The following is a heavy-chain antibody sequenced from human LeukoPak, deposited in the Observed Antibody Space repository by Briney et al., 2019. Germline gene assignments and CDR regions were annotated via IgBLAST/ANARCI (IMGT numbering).Heavy chain of an antibody. CDR1: GGSISSCGYY. Sequence: SETLSLTCTVSGGSISSCGYYWIWIRQHPGKGLEWIVYIYYSGSTYYNPSLKSPVTISVDTSKNQFSLKLSSVTAADTGVYHYATAVASSGTLEYWGQGTLVTVSS. D-gene: IGHD1-26*01. CDR2: IYYSGST. CDR3: ATAVASSGTLEY. J-gene: IGHJ4*02. V-gene: IGHV4-31*01.